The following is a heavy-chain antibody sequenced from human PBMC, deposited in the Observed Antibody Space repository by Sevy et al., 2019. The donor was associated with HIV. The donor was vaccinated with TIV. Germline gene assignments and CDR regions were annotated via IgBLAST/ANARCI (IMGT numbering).Heavy chain of an antibody. Sequence: GGSLRLSCAASGFTFSSYAMHWVRQAPGKGLEWVAVISYDGSNKYYADSVKGRFTISRDNSKNTLYLQMNSLRAEDTAVDYCARDPLYSSSWYGYYYYYMDVWGKGTTVTVSS. D-gene: IGHD6-13*01. J-gene: IGHJ6*03. V-gene: IGHV3-30-3*01. CDR3: ARDPLYSSSWYGYYYYYMDV. CDR2: ISYDGSNK. CDR1: GFTFSSYA.